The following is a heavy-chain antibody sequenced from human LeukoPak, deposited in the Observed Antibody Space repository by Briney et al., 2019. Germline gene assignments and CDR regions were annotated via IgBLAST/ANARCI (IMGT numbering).Heavy chain of an antibody. CDR1: GASISSGEYY. CDR3: AREAYDVLTSDWYDP. V-gene: IGHV4-61*02. CDR2: IYTSGST. Sequence: SETLSLTCTVSGASISSGEYYWSWIRQPAGKGLEWIGRIYTSGSTNYNPSLKSRVTISVDTSKNQFSLKLSSVTAADTAMYYCAREAYDVLTSDWYDPWGQGTLVTVSS. D-gene: IGHD3-9*01. J-gene: IGHJ5*02.